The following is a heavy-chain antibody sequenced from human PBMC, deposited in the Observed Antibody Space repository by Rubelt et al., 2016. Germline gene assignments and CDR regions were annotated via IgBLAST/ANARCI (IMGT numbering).Heavy chain of an antibody. CDR1: GFTFSSYG. Sequence: GFTFSSYGMHWVRQAPGKGLEWVAVLSYDGSNKYYADSVKGRFTISRDNSKNTLYLQMNSLRAEDTAVYYCAKVPAVVAATRIDYWGQGTLVTVSS. CDR3: AKVPAVVAATRIDY. CDR2: LSYDGSNK. D-gene: IGHD2-15*01. J-gene: IGHJ4*02. V-gene: IGHV3-30*18.